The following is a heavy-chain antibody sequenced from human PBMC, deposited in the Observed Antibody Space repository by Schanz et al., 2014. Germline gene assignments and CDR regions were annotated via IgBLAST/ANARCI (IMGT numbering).Heavy chain of an antibody. CDR1: GYTFTNFF. CDR2: ISAYNGHT. Sequence: QVQLVQSGAEVHKPGASLKISCKASGYTFTNFFLHWVRQAPGQGLEWMGWISAYNGHTDYAQKLQGRVTITADKSTSTASMELSSLTSEDTAVHYCARGRGFYDYWGQGTLVTVSS. J-gene: IGHJ4*02. V-gene: IGHV1-18*04. CDR3: ARGRGFYDY. D-gene: IGHD3-10*01.